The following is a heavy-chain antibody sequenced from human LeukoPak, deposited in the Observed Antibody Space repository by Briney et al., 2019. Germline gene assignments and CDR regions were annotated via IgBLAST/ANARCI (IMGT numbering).Heavy chain of an antibody. CDR1: GFTCDDYG. CDR3: ARVQRELMWYYFDY. CDR2: INWNGGST. D-gene: IGHD1-1*01. Sequence: GGSLRLSCAASGFTCDDYGMSWVRQAPGKGLEGVSGINWNGGSTGYADSVKGRFTISRDNDKNSLYLQMNSLRVEDTALYYCARVQRELMWYYFDYWGQGTLVTVSS. J-gene: IGHJ4*02. V-gene: IGHV3-20*04.